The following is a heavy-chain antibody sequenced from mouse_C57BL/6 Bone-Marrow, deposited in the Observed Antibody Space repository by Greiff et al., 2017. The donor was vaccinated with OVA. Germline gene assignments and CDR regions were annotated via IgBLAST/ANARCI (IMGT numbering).Heavy chain of an antibody. Sequence: QVQLQQPGAELVKPGASVKLSCKASGYTFTSYWMHWVKQRPGQGLEWIGMLHPTSGSTTYNEKFKSKATLTVDKSSSTAYMQLSSLTSEDSAVDDCARVYYGSHYYAMDYWGQGTSVTVSS. D-gene: IGHD1-1*01. CDR2: LHPTSGST. CDR1: GYTFTSYW. CDR3: ARVYYGSHYYAMDY. V-gene: IGHV1-64*01. J-gene: IGHJ4*01.